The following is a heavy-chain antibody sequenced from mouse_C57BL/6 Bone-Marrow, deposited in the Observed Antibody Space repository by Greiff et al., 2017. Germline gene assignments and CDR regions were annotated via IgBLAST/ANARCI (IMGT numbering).Heavy chain of an antibody. V-gene: IGHV1-20*01. CDR2: INPYNGDT. CDR3: ARNYGSSLAWFAY. D-gene: IGHD1-1*01. Sequence: EVQLQQSGPELVKPGDSVKISCQASGYSFTGYFMNWVMQSHGKSLEWIGRINPYNGDTFYNQKFKGKATLTVDNSSSTAHMELRSLTSEDSAVYYCARNYGSSLAWFAYWGQGTLVTVSA. CDR1: GYSFTGYF. J-gene: IGHJ3*01.